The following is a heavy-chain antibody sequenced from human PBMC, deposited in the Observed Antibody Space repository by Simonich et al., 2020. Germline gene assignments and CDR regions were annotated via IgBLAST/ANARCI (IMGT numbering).Heavy chain of an antibody. CDR1: GFTFSRYS. V-gene: IGHV3-21*01. CDR3: ARANERDY. CDR2: IRRSSSYK. Sequence: EVQLVESGGGLVKPGGSLRLSCAASGFTFSRYSMNWVRQAPGRGWGWVPSIRRSSSYKYYADSGKGRFTISRDNAKNSLYLQMNSLRAEDTAVYYCARANERDYWGQGTLVTVSS. J-gene: IGHJ4*02. D-gene: IGHD1-1*01.